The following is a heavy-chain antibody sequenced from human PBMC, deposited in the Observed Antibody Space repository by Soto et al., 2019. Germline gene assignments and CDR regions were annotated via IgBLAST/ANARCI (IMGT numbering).Heavy chain of an antibody. CDR3: TTGGVVVVAGESYYYYYMDV. CDR1: GFTFSVAW. J-gene: IGHJ6*03. CDR2: IKSKTDGGTT. V-gene: IGHV3-15*01. D-gene: IGHD2-15*01. Sequence: PGGSLRLSCAASGFTFSVAWMSWVRQAPGKGLEWVGRIKSKTDGGTTDYVAPVKDRFTISRDDSKNTLYLQMNSLKTEDTAVYYCTTGGVVVVAGESYYYYYMDVWGKGTTVTVSS.